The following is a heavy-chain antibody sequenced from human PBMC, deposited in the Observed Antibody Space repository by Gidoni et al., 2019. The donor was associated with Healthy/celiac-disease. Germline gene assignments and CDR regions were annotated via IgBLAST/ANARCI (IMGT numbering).Heavy chain of an antibody. CDR3: ATGPYYYDSSGYYYDY. CDR1: GCTFSSYA. D-gene: IGHD3-22*01. Sequence: QVQLVQSGAEVKKPGSSVKVSCKASGCTFSSYAISWVRQAPGQGLEWMGGIIPIFGTANYAQKFQGRVTITADKSTSTAYMELSSLRSEDTAVYYCATGPYYYDSSGYYYDYWGQGTLVTVSS. J-gene: IGHJ4*02. V-gene: IGHV1-69*06. CDR2: IIPIFGTA.